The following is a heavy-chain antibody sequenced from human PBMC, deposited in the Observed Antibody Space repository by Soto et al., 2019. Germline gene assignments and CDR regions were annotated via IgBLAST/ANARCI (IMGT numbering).Heavy chain of an antibody. J-gene: IGHJ4*02. V-gene: IGHV1-46*01. Sequence: ASVKVSCKASGYTFTSYYVHWVRQAPGQGLEWMGIINPGGGTSYAQKFQGRVTMTRDTSTSTVYMELSSLRSEDTAVYYCGRVFDYWGQGALVTVSS. CDR3: GRVFDY. CDR2: INPGGGT. D-gene: IGHD3-10*01. CDR1: GYTFTSYY.